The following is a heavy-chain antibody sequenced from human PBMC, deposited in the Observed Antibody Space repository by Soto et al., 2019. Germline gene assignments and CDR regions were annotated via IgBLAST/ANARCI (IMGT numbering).Heavy chain of an antibody. CDR1: GGTFSSYA. J-gene: IGHJ6*02. V-gene: IGHV1-69*01. D-gene: IGHD6-6*01. CDR2: IIPIFGTA. Sequence: QVQLVQSGAEVKKPGSSVKVSCKASGGTFSSYAVSWVRQAPGQGLEWMGGIIPIFGTANYAQKFQGRVTITADESTSTAYMELSSLRSEDTAVYYCARLREYSSRSTYYYYGMDVWGQGTTVTVSS. CDR3: ARLREYSSRSTYYYYGMDV.